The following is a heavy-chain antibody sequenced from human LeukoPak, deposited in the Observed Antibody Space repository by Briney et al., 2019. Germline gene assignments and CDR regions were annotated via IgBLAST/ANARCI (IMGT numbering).Heavy chain of an antibody. J-gene: IGHJ3*02. V-gene: IGHV4-39*01. CDR3: ARGRIGTTTNAFDI. CDR2: IYYSGST. Sequence: PSQTLSLTCTVSGASISRGGYYWSWIRQPPGKGLEWIGSIYYSGSTYYNPSLKSRVTISVDTSKNQFSLELRSVTAADTAVYFCARGRIGTTTNAFDIWGQGTLVTVSS. CDR1: GASISRGGYY. D-gene: IGHD1-1*01.